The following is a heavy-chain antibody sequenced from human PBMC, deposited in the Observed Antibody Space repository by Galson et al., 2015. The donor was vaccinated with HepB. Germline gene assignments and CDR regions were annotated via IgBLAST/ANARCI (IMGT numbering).Heavy chain of an antibody. CDR1: GFTFSSYT. D-gene: IGHD2-2*01. Sequence: SLRLSCAASGFTFSSYTMNWVRQAPGKGLESVSYISSTGTTMYYADSAKGRFTISRDNAQNSLYLQMSSLRVEDTAVYYCARENGRQLPLDYWGQGTLVTVSS. J-gene: IGHJ4*02. CDR2: ISSTGTTM. CDR3: ARENGRQLPLDY. V-gene: IGHV3-48*01.